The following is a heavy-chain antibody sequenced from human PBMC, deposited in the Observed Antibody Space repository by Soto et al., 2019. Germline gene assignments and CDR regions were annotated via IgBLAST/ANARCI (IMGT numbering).Heavy chain of an antibody. Sequence: GASVKVSCKASGYTFTSYAMHWVRQAPGQRLEWMGWINAGNGNTKYSQKFQGRVTITRDTSASTAYMELSSLRSEDTAVYYCARVGLGLYYYYGMDVWGQGTTVTVSS. J-gene: IGHJ6*02. D-gene: IGHD6-19*01. CDR3: ARVGLGLYYYYGMDV. V-gene: IGHV1-3*01. CDR2: INAGNGNT. CDR1: GYTFTSYA.